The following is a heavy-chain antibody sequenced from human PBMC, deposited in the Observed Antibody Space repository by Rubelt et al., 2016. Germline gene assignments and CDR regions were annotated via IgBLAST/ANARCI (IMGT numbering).Heavy chain of an antibody. J-gene: IGHJ6*02. V-gene: IGHV4-34*01. CDR2: INHRGST. CDR1: GGSFSGYY. CDR3: AREDWNPASYV. Sequence: QVQLQQWGAGLLKPSETLSLTCAVYGGSFSGYYWSWIRQPPGKGLEWIGEINHRGSTNYNPSLKVRVTIAVDTAKNQLSLKRSVVSAADTAVYYCAREDWNPASYVWGQGTTVTVSS. D-gene: IGHD1-1*01.